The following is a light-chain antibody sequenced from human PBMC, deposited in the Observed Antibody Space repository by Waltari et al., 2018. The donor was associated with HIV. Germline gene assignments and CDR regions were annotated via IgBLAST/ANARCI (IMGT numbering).Light chain of an antibody. CDR1: QSIKNY. J-gene: IGKJ3*01. CDR2: DTS. V-gene: IGKV3-11*01. Sequence: EIVLTQSPATLSLSPGERAILSCRASQSIKNYLAWYQQRPGQAPRLLVYDTSNRATGIPARFSGSGSGTDFSLTIASLESEDFAIYYCHQRSNWPFTFGPGTNVDI. CDR3: HQRSNWPFT.